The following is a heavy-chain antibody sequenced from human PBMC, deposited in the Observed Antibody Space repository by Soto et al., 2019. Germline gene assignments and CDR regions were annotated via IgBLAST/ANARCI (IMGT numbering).Heavy chain of an antibody. V-gene: IGHV3-23*01. Sequence: AGSMRLSSAACGFTCGDYSTHWDRQAQGKGLEWVSLISATGGGTYYADSVKGRFTISRDKSRNTLYLQVHSLTAEDTAVYYCAKDRRAGGNSAFYFDFWGQGAQVTVSS. CDR3: AKDRRAGGNSAFYFDF. D-gene: IGHD3-16*01. J-gene: IGHJ4*02. CDR2: ISATGGGT. CDR1: GFTCGDYS.